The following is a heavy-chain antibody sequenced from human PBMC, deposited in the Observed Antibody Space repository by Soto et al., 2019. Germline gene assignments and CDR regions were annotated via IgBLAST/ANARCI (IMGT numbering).Heavy chain of an antibody. CDR2: ISYDGSNK. V-gene: IGHV3-30*18. CDR3: AKGLAYCGGDCYSHFDL. D-gene: IGHD2-21*02. J-gene: IGHJ2*01. Sequence: QVQLVESGGGVVQPGRSLRLSCAASGFTFSSYGMHWVRQAPGKGLEWVAVISYDGSNKYYADSVKGRFTISRDNSKNTLYLQMNSLRAEDTAVYYCAKGLAYCGGDCYSHFDLWARGTLFTVSS. CDR1: GFTFSSYG.